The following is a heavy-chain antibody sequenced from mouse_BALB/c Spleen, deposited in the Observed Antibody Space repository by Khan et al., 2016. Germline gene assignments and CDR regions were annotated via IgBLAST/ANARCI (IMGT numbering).Heavy chain of an antibody. CDR3: ARNWAFDY. J-gene: IGHJ2*01. D-gene: IGHD4-1*01. CDR1: GYTFSSYW. CDR2: ILPGSGST. Sequence: QVQLQQSGAELMKPGASVKISCRATGYTFSSYWIEWIKQRPGHGLEWIGQILPGSGSTHYNENFKGKATFTADTSSNTVYMQLSSLTSEDSAFYYCARNWAFDYWGQGTTLTVSS. V-gene: IGHV1-9*01.